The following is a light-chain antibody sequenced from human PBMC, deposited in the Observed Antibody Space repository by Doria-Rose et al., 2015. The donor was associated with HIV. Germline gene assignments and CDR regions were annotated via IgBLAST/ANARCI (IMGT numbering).Light chain of an antibody. CDR3: HQYNNWPT. J-gene: IGKJ5*01. CDR2: GAS. V-gene: IGKV3-15*01. CDR1: QSVSTD. Sequence: MTQSPETQSASPGDSATLSCRASQSVSTDLAWYQHKPGQAPRLLIWGASTRATGIPARFSGSGSGTEFTLTISSLQSEDFAIYFCHQYNNWPTFGQGTRLDIK.